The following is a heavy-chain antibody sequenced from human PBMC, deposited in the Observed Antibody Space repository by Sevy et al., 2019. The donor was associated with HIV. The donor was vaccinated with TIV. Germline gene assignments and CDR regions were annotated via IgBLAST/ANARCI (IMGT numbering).Heavy chain of an antibody. D-gene: IGHD2-2*01. V-gene: IGHV3-49*04. CDR3: AIGQYQLLLPFDY. CDR1: GFTFGDYA. CDR2: IRSKSFRGTT. J-gene: IGHJ4*02. Sequence: GGSLRLSCITSGFTFGDYALSWVRQAPGRGLEWIGLIRSKSFRGTTLYAASVRGRFTISRDDSKSIAYLQMNSLRTEDTAVYYCAIGQYQLLLPFDYWGQGALVTVSS.